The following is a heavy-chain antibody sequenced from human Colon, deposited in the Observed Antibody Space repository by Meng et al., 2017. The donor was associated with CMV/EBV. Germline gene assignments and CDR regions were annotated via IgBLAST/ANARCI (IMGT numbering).Heavy chain of an antibody. CDR3: ARDTTALPFDY. Sequence: ASVKVSCKASGYTFTGYYMHWVRQAPGQGLEWMGWINPNSGGTNYAQKVQGRVTMTRDTSISTAYMELSRLRSDDTAVYYCARDTTALPFDYWGQGTLVTVSS. D-gene: IGHD1-14*01. J-gene: IGHJ4*02. V-gene: IGHV1-2*02. CDR2: INPNSGGT. CDR1: GYTFTGYY.